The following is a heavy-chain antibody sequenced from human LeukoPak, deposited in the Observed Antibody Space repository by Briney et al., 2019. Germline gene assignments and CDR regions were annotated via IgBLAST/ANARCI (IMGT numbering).Heavy chain of an antibody. Sequence: GGSLRLSCAASGFTFSSYSMNRVRQAPGKGLEWVSSISSSSSYIYYADSVKGRFTISRDDAKNSLYLQMNSLRAEDTAVYYCAADSNPGCSSTSCYRGLWCPGTLVTVSS. D-gene: IGHD2-2*01. CDR2: ISSSSSYI. CDR1: GFTFSSYS. CDR3: AADSNPGCSSTSCYRGL. J-gene: IGHJ4*02. V-gene: IGHV3-21*01.